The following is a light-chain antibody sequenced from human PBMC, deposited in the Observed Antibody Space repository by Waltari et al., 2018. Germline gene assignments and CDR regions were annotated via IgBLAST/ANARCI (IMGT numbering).Light chain of an antibody. CDR3: QSYDSSLSGSWV. CDR1: SSNIGAGYD. J-gene: IGLJ1*01. Sequence: QSVLTQPPSVSGAPGQRVTISCTGSSSNIGAGYDVHWYHQLPGTAPNLLLYGDTNRPSGVPDRFSGSKSGTAASLAIAGLQAEDEADYYCQSYDSSLSGSWVFGTGTKVTVL. CDR2: GDT. V-gene: IGLV1-40*01.